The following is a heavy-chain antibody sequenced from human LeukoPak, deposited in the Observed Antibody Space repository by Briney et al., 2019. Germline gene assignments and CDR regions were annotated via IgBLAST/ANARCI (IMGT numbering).Heavy chain of an antibody. D-gene: IGHD5-18*01. CDR3: ARVGDYSYGNY. V-gene: IGHV4-59*01. CDR1: GGSISSYY. Sequence: SETLSLTCAVSGGSISSYYWSWIRQPPGKGLEWIGYIYYSGSTNYNPSLKSRVTISVDTSKNQFSLKLSSVTAADTAVYYCARVGDYSYGNYWGQGTLVTVSS. CDR2: IYYSGST. J-gene: IGHJ4*02.